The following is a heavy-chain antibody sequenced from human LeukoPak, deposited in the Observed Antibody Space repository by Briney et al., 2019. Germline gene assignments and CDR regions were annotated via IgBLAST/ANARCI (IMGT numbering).Heavy chain of an antibody. Sequence: PSETLSLTCTVSGGSISNYYWNWIRQPPGKGLEWIGCIYYSGYTNYKSSLKSRVTISVDTSKNQFSLKLSSVTAADTAVYYCARGSGSYYTRFDYWGQGTLVTVSS. CDR1: GGSISNYY. CDR2: IYYSGYT. D-gene: IGHD3-10*01. V-gene: IGHV4-59*01. CDR3: ARGSGSYYTRFDY. J-gene: IGHJ4*02.